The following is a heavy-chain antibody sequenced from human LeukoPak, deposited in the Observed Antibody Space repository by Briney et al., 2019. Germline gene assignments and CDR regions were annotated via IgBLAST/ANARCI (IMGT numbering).Heavy chain of an antibody. J-gene: IGHJ4*02. D-gene: IGHD6-13*01. CDR2: ISSSGSTI. CDR3: ASVAAAGTDY. Sequence: GGSLRLSCSASGFSFNTYWMNWVRQAPGKGLEWVSYISSSGSTIYYADSVKGRFTISRDNAKNSLYLQMNSLRAEDTAVYYCASVAAAGTDYWGQGTLVTVSS. V-gene: IGHV3-48*04. CDR1: GFSFNTYW.